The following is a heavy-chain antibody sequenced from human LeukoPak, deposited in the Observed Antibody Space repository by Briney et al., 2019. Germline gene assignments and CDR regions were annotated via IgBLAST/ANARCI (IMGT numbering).Heavy chain of an antibody. CDR3: AKDKNVWGSYRTYYFDY. Sequence: GGSLRLSCAASGFTFSSYGMHWVRQAPGKGLVWVADIWYDGSNKYYADSVKGRFTISRDNSKNTLYLQMNSLRAEDTAVYYCAKDKNVWGSYRTYYFDYWGQGTLVTVSS. J-gene: IGHJ4*02. CDR1: GFTFSSYG. D-gene: IGHD3-16*02. V-gene: IGHV3-33*06. CDR2: IWYDGSNK.